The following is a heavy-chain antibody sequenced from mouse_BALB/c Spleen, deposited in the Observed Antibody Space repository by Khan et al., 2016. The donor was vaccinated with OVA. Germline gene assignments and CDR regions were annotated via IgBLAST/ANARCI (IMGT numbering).Heavy chain of an antibody. V-gene: IGHV1S34*01. CDR1: GYSFTGYY. D-gene: IGHD1-1*01. CDR2: ISCYNGST. CDR3: VRWDYYGSSSFAY. J-gene: IGHJ3*01. Sequence: LVKTGASVKISCKASGYSFTGYYMHWVKQSPGKSLEWIGYISCYNGSTTYNQKFKGKATFTVDTSSSTVYMQFNSLTSEDSAVDYGVRWDYYGSSSFAYWGQGTLVTVSA.